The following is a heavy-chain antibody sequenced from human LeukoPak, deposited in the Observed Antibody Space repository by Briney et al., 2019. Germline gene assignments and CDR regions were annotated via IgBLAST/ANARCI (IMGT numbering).Heavy chain of an antibody. CDR2: IKQDGSEK. D-gene: IGHD3-10*01. V-gene: IGHV3-7*03. Sequence: GGSLRLSCAASGFTFSSYWMSWVRQAPGKGLEWVANIKQDGSEKYYVDSVKGRFTISRDNAKNSLYLQMNSLRAEDTAVYYCARDTPSYYVGSGKNFWGQGTLVIVSS. CDR3: ARDTPSYYVGSGKNF. CDR1: GFTFSSYW. J-gene: IGHJ4*02.